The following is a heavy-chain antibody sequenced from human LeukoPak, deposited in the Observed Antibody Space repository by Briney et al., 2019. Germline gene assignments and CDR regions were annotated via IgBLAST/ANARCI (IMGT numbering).Heavy chain of an antibody. V-gene: IGHV4-34*01. CDR2: INHSGST. Sequence: SETLSLTCTVSGGSFSGYYWSWIRQPPGKGLEWIGEINHSGSTNYNPSLKSRVTISVDTSKNQFSLKLSSVTAADTAVYYCARSRSNYGSGSRFNYWGQGTLVTVSS. J-gene: IGHJ4*02. CDR1: GGSFSGYY. CDR3: ARSRSNYGSGSRFNY. D-gene: IGHD3-10*01.